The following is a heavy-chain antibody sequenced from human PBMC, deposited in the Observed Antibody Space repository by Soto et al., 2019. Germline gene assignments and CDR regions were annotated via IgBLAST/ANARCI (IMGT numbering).Heavy chain of an antibody. J-gene: IGHJ4*02. V-gene: IGHV3-23*01. CDR3: ARTSSPRYFDS. CDR1: GFTFNNFI. CDR2: VSGSGGST. Sequence: GGSLRLSCGASGFTFNNFIMTWVRQAPGKGLEWVSRVSGSGGSTYYADSVKGRFTISRDNSKNTLSLQMNSLRAEDTAIYYCARTSSPRYFDSWGQGTLVTVSS. D-gene: IGHD6-13*01.